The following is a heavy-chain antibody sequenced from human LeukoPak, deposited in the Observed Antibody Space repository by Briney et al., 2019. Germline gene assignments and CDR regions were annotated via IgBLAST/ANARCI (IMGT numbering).Heavy chain of an antibody. V-gene: IGHV4-59*02. CDR2: IYNSGSI. D-gene: IGHD6-19*01. J-gene: IGHJ4*02. Sequence: SETLSPTCTVSGGSVPNFYWNWIRQSLGKRLEWIGYIYNSGSINYNPSLKSRVAISEDTSKNQYSLKLSSVTAADTAVYYCARATVAGAFDFWGQGTLVTVPS. CDR3: ARATVAGAFDF. CDR1: GGSVPNFY.